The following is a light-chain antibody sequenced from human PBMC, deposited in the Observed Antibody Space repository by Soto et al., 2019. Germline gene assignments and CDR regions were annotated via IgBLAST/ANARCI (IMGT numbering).Light chain of an antibody. CDR1: QSVSSN. J-gene: IGKJ1*01. CDR3: QHYNNWPPWT. Sequence: EIVMTQSPATLSVSPGERATLSCRASQSVSSNLAWYQQKPGPAPRLLIYGASTRATGVPVRFSGSGSGTEFTLTISSLQSEDFAVYYCQHYNNWPPWTFGQGTKVEIK. V-gene: IGKV3-15*01. CDR2: GAS.